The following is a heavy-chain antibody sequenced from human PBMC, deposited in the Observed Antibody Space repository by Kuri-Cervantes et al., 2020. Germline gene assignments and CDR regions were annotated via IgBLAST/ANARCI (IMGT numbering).Heavy chain of an antibody. CDR2: ISWNSGSI. Sequence: GGSLRLSCAASGFTFDDYAMHWVRQAPGKGLEWVSGISWNSGSIGYADSVKGRFTISRDNAKNSLYLQMNSLRAEDTAVYYCAKARWLELPTNWFDPWGQGTLVIVSS. D-gene: IGHD1-7*01. V-gene: IGHV3-9*01. J-gene: IGHJ5*02. CDR3: AKARWLELPTNWFDP. CDR1: GFTFDDYA.